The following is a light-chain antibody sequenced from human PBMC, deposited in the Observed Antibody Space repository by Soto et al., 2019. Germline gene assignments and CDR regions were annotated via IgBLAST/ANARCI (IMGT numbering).Light chain of an antibody. Sequence: DIQMTQSPSSVSASVGDRLTITCRASRDISNSLAWYQQTPGKAPKLLLRGASSLHRGVPSSFSGGGAGTESTLTISSLQPEDVATYYCQQTSAFPRTFGQGTKVDVK. V-gene: IGKV1-12*01. J-gene: IGKJ2*01. CDR2: GAS. CDR3: QQTSAFPRT. CDR1: RDISNS.